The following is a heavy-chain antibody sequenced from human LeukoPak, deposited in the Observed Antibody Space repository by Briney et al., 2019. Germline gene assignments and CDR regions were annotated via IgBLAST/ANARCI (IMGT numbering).Heavy chain of an antibody. V-gene: IGHV4-59*12. J-gene: IGHJ5*02. CDR3: ARDSGTTGEVKFDP. Sequence: SETLSLTCTVSGGSFSSYYWSWIRQPPGKGLEWIGSIYYSGSTDYNPSLKSRVTMSIDTSNNQFSLRLRFVTAADTAVYYCARDSGTTGEVKFDPWGQGTLVTVSS. CDR2: IYYSGST. CDR1: GGSFSSYY. D-gene: IGHD3-10*01.